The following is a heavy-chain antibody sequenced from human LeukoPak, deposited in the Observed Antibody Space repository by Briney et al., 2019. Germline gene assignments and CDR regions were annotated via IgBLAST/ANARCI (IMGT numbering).Heavy chain of an antibody. Sequence: PSETLSLTCTVSGGSISSYYWSWLRQPAGKGLEWIGRIYTSGSSNYNPSLKSRVTMSVDTSKNQFSLKLSSVTAADTAVYYCARAGMTTVTDFDYWGQGTLVTVSS. CDR3: ARAGMTTVTDFDY. CDR1: GGSISSYY. CDR2: IYTSGSS. D-gene: IGHD4-17*01. V-gene: IGHV4-4*07. J-gene: IGHJ4*02.